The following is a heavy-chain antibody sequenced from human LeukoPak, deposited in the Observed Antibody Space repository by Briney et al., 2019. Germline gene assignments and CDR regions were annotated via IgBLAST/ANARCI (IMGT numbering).Heavy chain of an antibody. V-gene: IGHV3-74*01. Sequence: PGESLRLSCAASGFTFSGRSMHWVRQAPGKGLVWISGISNEGTTTNYADSVKGRFTISRDNAKNTLYLQMKSLRAEDTAVYYCARGWFGPYSWDQGTMVTVSS. CDR2: ISNEGTTT. CDR1: GFTFSGRS. J-gene: IGHJ3*02. D-gene: IGHD3-10*01. CDR3: ARGWFGPYS.